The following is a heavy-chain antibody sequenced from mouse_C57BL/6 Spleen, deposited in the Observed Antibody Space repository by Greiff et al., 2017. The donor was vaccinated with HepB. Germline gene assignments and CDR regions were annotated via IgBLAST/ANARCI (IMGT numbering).Heavy chain of an antibody. CDR2: ISGGGGNT. CDR3: ARQDSYFDY. V-gene: IGHV5-9*01. Sequence: DVMLVESGGGLVKPGGSLKLSCAASGFTFSSYTMSWVRQTPEKRLEWVATISGGGGNTYYPDSVKGRFTISRDNAKNTLYLQMSSLRSEDTALYYCARQDSYFDYWGQGTTLTVSS. J-gene: IGHJ2*01. CDR1: GFTFSSYT.